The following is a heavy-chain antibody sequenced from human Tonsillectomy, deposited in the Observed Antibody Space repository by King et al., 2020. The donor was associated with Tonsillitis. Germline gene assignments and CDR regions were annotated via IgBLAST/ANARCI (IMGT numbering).Heavy chain of an antibody. CDR2: FYSNGKT. Sequence: HVQLQESDPGLVKPLQTLSLTFTVTGGSIRSGGDYGTWIRQHPGKGLEWLGYFYSNGKTYYKTSLKSRLSISVDTSKNQVFRRLSSVTSADTAVYYCARTQCSRSSCYGGYFYYLDVWGKGTTVTVSS. V-gene: IGHV4-31*03. CDR3: ARTQCSRSSCYGGYFYYLDV. CDR1: GGSIRSGGDY. D-gene: IGHD2-2*01. J-gene: IGHJ6*03.